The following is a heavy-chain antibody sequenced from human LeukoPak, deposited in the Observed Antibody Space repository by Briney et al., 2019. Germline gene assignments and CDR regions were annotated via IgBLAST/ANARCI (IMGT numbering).Heavy chain of an antibody. D-gene: IGHD4-11*01. Sequence: PGGSLRLSCAASGFTFSSSAMSWVRQVPGKGLEWVSAISGSGGSTYYADSVKGRFTISRDNSKNTLYLQMNSLRAEDTAVYYCAKVRTTALLINFDYWGQGTLVTVSS. CDR1: GFTFSSSA. CDR3: AKVRTTALLINFDY. CDR2: ISGSGGST. J-gene: IGHJ4*02. V-gene: IGHV3-23*01.